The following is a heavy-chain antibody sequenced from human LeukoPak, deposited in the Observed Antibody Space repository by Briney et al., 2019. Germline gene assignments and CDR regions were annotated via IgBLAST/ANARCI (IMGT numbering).Heavy chain of an antibody. Sequence: GGSLRLSCVASGFSFTIHSMNWVRQAPGGGLEWLSYINDISSAIYYADSVKGRFSISRDNARNSLYLQMDSLRAEDTAVYFCARDLIGTGAFDFWGQGSLVTVSS. CDR3: ARDLIGTGAFDF. CDR1: GFSFTIHS. J-gene: IGHJ4*02. V-gene: IGHV3-48*01. D-gene: IGHD1-14*01. CDR2: INDISSAI.